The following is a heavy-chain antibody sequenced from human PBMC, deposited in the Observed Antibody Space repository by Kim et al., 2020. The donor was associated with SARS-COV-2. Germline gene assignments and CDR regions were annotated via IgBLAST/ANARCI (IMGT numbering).Heavy chain of an antibody. J-gene: IGHJ4*02. CDR2: ISGSSSYI. CDR3: ASGAYTNRLDY. V-gene: IGHV3-21*01. D-gene: IGHD4-4*01. Sequence: GGSLRLSCAASGFTFSSYTMNWVRQAPGKGLELVSSISGSSSYIYYADSVKGRFTISRDNAKNSLYLQMNSLRAEDTAVYFCASGAYTNRLDYWGQGTPVTVSS. CDR1: GFTFSSYT.